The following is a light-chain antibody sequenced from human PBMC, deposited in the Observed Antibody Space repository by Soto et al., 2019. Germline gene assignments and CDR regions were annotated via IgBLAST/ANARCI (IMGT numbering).Light chain of an antibody. Sequence: LTQPPSASGSPGQSVTISCTGTSSDVGGYNYVSWYQQHPGKAPKLMIYEVSNRPSGVSDRFSGSKSGNTASLTISGLQAEDEADYYCTSYTSSSTPVFGTGTKVTVL. J-gene: IGLJ1*01. CDR1: SSDVGGYNY. V-gene: IGLV2-14*01. CDR3: TSYTSSSTPV. CDR2: EVS.